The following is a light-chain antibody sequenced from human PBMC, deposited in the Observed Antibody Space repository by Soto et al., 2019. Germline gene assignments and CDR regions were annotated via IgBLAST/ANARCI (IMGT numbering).Light chain of an antibody. Sequence: DIQMTQSPSSLSASVGDRVTITCRASQSISTYLNWYQQKPGRAPKFLIYAASTLQSGVPSRFSGSGSGTDFTLTISSQQPEDFATYYCQQSSTTPRTFGQGTKLEIK. CDR2: AAS. V-gene: IGKV1-39*01. J-gene: IGKJ2*01. CDR3: QQSSTTPRT. CDR1: QSISTY.